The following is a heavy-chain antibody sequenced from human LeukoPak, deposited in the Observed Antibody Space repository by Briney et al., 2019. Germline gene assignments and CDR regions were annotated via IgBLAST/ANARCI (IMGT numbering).Heavy chain of an antibody. CDR1: GSSIRSGYY. V-gene: IGHV4-38-2*01. Sequence: SETLSLTCAVSGSSIRSGYYWGWIRQPPGKGLEWIGSISDSGSTYHNPSLKGRALVSIETSKDQFSLKLSSVTAADTAVYYCARVGYSYGYRPYYYYMDVWGKGTTVTVSS. D-gene: IGHD5-18*01. CDR2: ISDSGST. J-gene: IGHJ6*03. CDR3: ARVGYSYGYRPYYYYMDV.